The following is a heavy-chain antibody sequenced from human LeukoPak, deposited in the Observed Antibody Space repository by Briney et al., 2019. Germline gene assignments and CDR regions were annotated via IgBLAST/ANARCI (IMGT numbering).Heavy chain of an antibody. J-gene: IGHJ4*02. CDR3: ARDLGYCSGGICYSYYFDS. CDR2: MNQDGGEK. D-gene: IGHD2-15*01. Sequence: GGSLRLSCAASGFTFSNAWMSWVRQAPGQGLEWVANMNQDGGEKYYVDSVKGRFTISRDNAKNSLDLQMNSLRAEDTAVYYCARDLGYCSGGICYSYYFDSWGQGTLVTVSS. CDR1: GFTFSNAW. V-gene: IGHV3-7*04.